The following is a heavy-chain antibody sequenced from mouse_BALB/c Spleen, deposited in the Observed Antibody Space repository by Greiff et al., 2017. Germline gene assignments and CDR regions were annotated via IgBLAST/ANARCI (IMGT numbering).Heavy chain of an antibody. J-gene: IGHJ1*01. CDR2: ISSGGST. V-gene: IGHV5-6-5*01. CDR3: AGRGDYDWYFDV. D-gene: IGHD2-4*01. CDR1: GFTFSSYA. Sequence: EVKLMESGGGLVKPGGSLKLSCAASGFTFSSYAMSWVRQTPEKRLEWVASISSGGSTYYPDSVKGRFTISRDNARNILYLQMSSLRSEDTAMYYCAGRGDYDWYFDVWGAGTTVTVSS.